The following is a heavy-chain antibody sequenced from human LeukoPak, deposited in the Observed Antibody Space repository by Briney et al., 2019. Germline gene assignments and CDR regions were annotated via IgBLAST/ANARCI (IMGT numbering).Heavy chain of an antibody. V-gene: IGHV1-2*02. CDR3: AREGRVDSAVVLFDY. CDR2: INPNSGGT. CDR1: GYTFTGYY. Sequence: ASVKVSCKASGYTFTGYYTHWVRQAPGQGLEWMGWINPNSGGTNYAQKFQGRVTMTRDTSISTAYMELRRLRSDDTAVYYCAREGRVDSAVVLFDYWGQGTLVTASS. J-gene: IGHJ4*02. D-gene: IGHD5-18*01.